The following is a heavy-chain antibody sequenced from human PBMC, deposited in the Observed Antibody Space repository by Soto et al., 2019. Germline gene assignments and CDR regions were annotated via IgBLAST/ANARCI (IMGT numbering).Heavy chain of an antibody. Sequence: PSETLSLTCAVYGGSFSGYYWSWIRQPPGKGLEWIGEINHSGSTNYNPSLKSRVTISVDTSKNQFSLKLSSVTAADTAVYYCARLVDTIFGVVRGHDRKINFDYWGQGTLVTVSS. CDR2: INHSGST. CDR3: ARLVDTIFGVVRGHDRKINFDY. V-gene: IGHV4-34*01. D-gene: IGHD3-3*01. CDR1: GGSFSGYY. J-gene: IGHJ4*02.